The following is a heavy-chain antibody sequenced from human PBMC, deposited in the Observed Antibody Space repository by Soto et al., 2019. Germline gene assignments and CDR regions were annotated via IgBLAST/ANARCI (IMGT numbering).Heavy chain of an antibody. CDR2: INAGNGNT. V-gene: IGHV1-3*01. Sequence: ASVTVSCKASGYTFTNYAMRWVRQAPGQRLEWMGWINAGNGNTKYSQKFQGRVTITRDTSASTAYMELSSLRSEDTAVYYCARDWCSSTSCYRGGSDYYGMDVWGQGTTVTVSS. D-gene: IGHD2-2*01. CDR3: ARDWCSSTSCYRGGSDYYGMDV. J-gene: IGHJ6*02. CDR1: GYTFTNYA.